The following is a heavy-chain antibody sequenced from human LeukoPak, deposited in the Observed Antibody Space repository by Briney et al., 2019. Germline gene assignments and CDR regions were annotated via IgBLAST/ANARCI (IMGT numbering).Heavy chain of an antibody. Sequence: GGSLRLSCAASGFTFSSYAMHWVRQAPGKGLEWVAVISYDGSNKYYADSVKGRFTISRDNSKNTLYLQMNSLRAEDTAVYYCARDTMAYCGGDCYYGMDVWGQGTTVTVSS. J-gene: IGHJ6*02. V-gene: IGHV3-30-3*01. D-gene: IGHD2-21*01. CDR1: GFTFSSYA. CDR3: ARDTMAYCGGDCYYGMDV. CDR2: ISYDGSNK.